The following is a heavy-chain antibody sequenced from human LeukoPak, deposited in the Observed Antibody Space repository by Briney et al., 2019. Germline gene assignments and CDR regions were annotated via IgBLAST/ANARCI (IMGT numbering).Heavy chain of an antibody. V-gene: IGHV3-33*06. J-gene: IGHJ4*02. D-gene: IGHD5-18*01. Sequence: GGSLRLSCAASGFTFSSYGMHWVRQAPGKGLEWVAVIWYDGSNKYYADSVKGRFTISRDNSKNTLYLQMNSLRAEDTAVCYCAKDGDTRGYSYGFDYWGQGTLVTVSS. CDR2: IWYDGSNK. CDR1: GFTFSSYG. CDR3: AKDGDTRGYSYGFDY.